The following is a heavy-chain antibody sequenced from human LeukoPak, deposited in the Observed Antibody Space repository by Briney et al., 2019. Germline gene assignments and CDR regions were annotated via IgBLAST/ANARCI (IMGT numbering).Heavy chain of an antibody. CDR2: INPNSGGT. CDR1: GYTFTGYY. CDR3: ARGFSYDFWTAIRAFDI. D-gene: IGHD3-3*01. V-gene: IGHV1-2*04. Sequence: GASVKVSCKASGYTFTGYYMHWVRQAPGQGLEWMGWINPNSGGTNYAQKFQGWVTMTRDTSISTAYMELSRLRSDDTAVYYCARGFSYDFWTAIRAFDIWGQGTMVTVSS. J-gene: IGHJ3*02.